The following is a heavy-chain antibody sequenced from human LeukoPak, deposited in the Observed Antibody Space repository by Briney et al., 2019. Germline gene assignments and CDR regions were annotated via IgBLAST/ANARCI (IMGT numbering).Heavy chain of an antibody. CDR1: GFTFSSYG. CDR3: AKDPNGDYLGAFDS. D-gene: IGHD4-17*01. J-gene: IGHJ4*02. V-gene: IGHV3-23*01. CDR2: ISGSGGST. Sequence: GGSLRLSCAASGFTFSSYGMSWVRQAPGKGLEWVSAISGSGGSTYYADSVKGRFTISRDNSKNTLYLQMNSLRAEDTAIYYCAKDPNGDYLGAFDSWGQGTLVTVSS.